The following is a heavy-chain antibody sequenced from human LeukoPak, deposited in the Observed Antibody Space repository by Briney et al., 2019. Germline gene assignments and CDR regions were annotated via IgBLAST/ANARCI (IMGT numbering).Heavy chain of an antibody. CDR1: GLTFSSSW. CDR2: INPDGIKR. CDR3: ARDLAFSRLDY. D-gene: IGHD2/OR15-2a*01. J-gene: IGHJ4*02. V-gene: IGHV3-7*01. Sequence: GGSLRLSCAVSGLTFSSSWMDWVRQAPGKGLEWVASINPDGIKRYTADSVKGRFTISRDNARNSLYLQMDSLRVEDTAFYYCARDLAFSRLDYWGQGVLVTVSS.